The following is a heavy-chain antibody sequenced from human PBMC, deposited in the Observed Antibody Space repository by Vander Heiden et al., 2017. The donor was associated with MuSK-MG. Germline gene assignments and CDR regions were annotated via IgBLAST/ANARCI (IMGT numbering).Heavy chain of an antibody. CDR1: GGTFSRYA. Sequence: QVQLVQSGAEVKKPGSSVKVSCKVSGGTFSRYAISWVRQAPGQGLEWMGGIIPIFGTANYAQKFQGRVTITADESTSTAYMELSSLRSEDTAVYYCARDLNGSPYVNWYFDLWGRGTLVTVSS. J-gene: IGHJ2*01. V-gene: IGHV1-69*01. D-gene: IGHD1-26*01. CDR2: IIPIFGTA. CDR3: ARDLNGSPYVNWYFDL.